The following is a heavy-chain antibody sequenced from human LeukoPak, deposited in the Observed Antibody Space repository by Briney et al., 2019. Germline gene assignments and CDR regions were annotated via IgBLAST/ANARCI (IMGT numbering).Heavy chain of an antibody. J-gene: IGHJ4*02. CDR3: AKDPYGTRYFDY. CDR1: GFTFSSYA. D-gene: IGHD2-2*01. Sequence: GGSLRLSCAAASGFTFSSYAMSWVRQAPGKGLEWVSAISGSDGSTYYADSVKGRFTISRDNSKNTLYLQMNSLRAEDTAVYYCAKDPYGTRYFDYWGQGTLVTVSS. V-gene: IGHV3-23*01. CDR2: ISGSDGST.